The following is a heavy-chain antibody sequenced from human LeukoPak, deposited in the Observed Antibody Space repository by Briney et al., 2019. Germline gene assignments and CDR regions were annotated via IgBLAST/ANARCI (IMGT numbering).Heavy chain of an antibody. J-gene: IGHJ4*02. V-gene: IGHV3-48*04. CDR3: ARGTRGIVGASPPIDY. Sequence: GGSLRLSCTASGFTFSSYSMNWVRQAPGKGLEWVSYISSSSTTIHYADSVKGRFTISRDNAKNSLYMQMNNLRAEDTAVYYCARGTRGIVGASPPIDYWGQGTLVTVSS. CDR1: GFTFSSYS. D-gene: IGHD1-26*01. CDR2: ISSSSTTI.